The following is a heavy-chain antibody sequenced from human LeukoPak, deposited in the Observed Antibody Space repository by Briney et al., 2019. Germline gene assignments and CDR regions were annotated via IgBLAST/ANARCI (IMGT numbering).Heavy chain of an antibody. J-gene: IGHJ6*03. Sequence: GASVNVSFKSSVYSFITYHINWVRQATGQGLEWMGWMSPTSGNTGYAQELQGRVSIHRNTSINTAYMELSGLKSEDTAVYYCARSLAGRSYYYYMDAWGNGTTVTVSS. CDR2: MSPTSGNT. V-gene: IGHV1-8*01. CDR3: ARSLAGRSYYYYMDA. CDR1: VYSFITYH. D-gene: IGHD6-6*01.